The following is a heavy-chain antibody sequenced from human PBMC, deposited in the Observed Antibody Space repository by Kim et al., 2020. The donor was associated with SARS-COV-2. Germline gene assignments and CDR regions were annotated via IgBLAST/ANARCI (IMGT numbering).Heavy chain of an antibody. CDR2: INQDGSEK. CDR3: ARDTWGGSPPYFFDY. CDR1: GFTFSNYW. D-gene: IGHD3-3*01. Sequence: GGSLRLSCAVSGFTFSNYWMTWVRQAPGKGLEWVANINQDGSEKYYVDSVRGRFTISRDNAKKSLYLQMNSLRAEDTAVYFCARDTWGGSPPYFFDYWGLGTRVIVSS. J-gene: IGHJ4*02. V-gene: IGHV3-7*03.